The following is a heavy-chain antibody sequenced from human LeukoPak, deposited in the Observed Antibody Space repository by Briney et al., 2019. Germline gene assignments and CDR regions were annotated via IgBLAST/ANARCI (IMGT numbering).Heavy chain of an antibody. Sequence: PRRSLRLSCAASGFTFSSYATHWVRQAPGKGLEWVAVISYDGSNKYYADSVKGRFTISRDNSKNTLYLQMNSLRAEDTAVYYCARGNGYCSSTSCYTTFDYWGQGTLVTVSS. D-gene: IGHD2-2*02. CDR1: GFTFSSYA. CDR2: ISYDGSNK. J-gene: IGHJ4*02. V-gene: IGHV3-30-3*01. CDR3: ARGNGYCSSTSCYTTFDY.